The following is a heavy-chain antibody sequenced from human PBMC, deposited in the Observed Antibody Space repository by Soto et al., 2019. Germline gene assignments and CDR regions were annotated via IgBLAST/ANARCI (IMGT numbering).Heavy chain of an antibody. D-gene: IGHD6-19*01. CDR3: ARTIPDGSDLWFGA. CDR1: GGSVSSYY. V-gene: IGHV4-59*02. Sequence: SETLSLTCTVSGGSVSSYYWSWIRQPPGKGLEWIGYIFYSGSTNYNPSLKSRVTMSLDTSKNQFSLNLSTLTAADTAVYYCARTIPDGSDLWFGAWGQGTLVTSPQ. CDR2: IFYSGST. J-gene: IGHJ5*02.